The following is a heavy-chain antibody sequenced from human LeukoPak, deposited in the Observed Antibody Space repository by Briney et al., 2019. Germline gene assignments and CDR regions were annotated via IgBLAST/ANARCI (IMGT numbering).Heavy chain of an antibody. Sequence: PGGSLRLSCEASGFIFSDYSMNWVRRAPGKGLEWVSYINDAGTTIFHADSVRGRFTISRDDARDSLYLQMDSLRDDDTAVYYCARDRTGWYFDLWGRGTRVSVSS. V-gene: IGHV3-48*02. CDR3: ARDRTGWYFDL. CDR1: GFIFSDYS. J-gene: IGHJ2*01. CDR2: INDAGTTI. D-gene: IGHD3-10*01.